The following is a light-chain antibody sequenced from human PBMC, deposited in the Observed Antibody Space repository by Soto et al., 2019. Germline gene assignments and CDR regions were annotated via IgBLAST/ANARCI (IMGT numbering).Light chain of an antibody. Sequence: DIQMTHSPSTLSSSVVYRVSITCGASQSISSWLAWYQQKPGKAPKLLIYDASSLESGVPSRFSGSGSGTEFTLTISSLQPDDFATYYCQQYNSYSITFGQGTRLEIK. CDR2: DAS. J-gene: IGKJ5*01. V-gene: IGKV1-5*01. CDR1: QSISSW. CDR3: QQYNSYSIT.